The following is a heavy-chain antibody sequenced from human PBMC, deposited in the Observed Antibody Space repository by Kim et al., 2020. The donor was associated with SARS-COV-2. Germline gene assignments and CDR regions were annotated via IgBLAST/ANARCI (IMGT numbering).Heavy chain of an antibody. Sequence: SETLSLTCTVSGCSISSGGYYWSWIRQHPGKGLEWIVFIYYSGSTYYNPSLTSRVTISVDTSKNLFSLKLSSVTAADTAVYYCARNIGITMIVVVTGWFDPWGQGTLVTVSS. D-gene: IGHD3-22*01. V-gene: IGHV4-31*03. J-gene: IGHJ5*02. CDR1: GCSISSGGYY. CDR3: ARNIGITMIVVVTGWFDP. CDR2: IYYSGST.